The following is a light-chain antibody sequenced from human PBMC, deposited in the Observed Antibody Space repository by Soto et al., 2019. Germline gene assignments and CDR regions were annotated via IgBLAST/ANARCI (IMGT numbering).Light chain of an antibody. CDR3: QHHNSYPIT. CDR1: QGLSSD. Sequence: DIQLTQSPSFLSASVGDRVTITCRASQGLSSDLAWYQQKPGKAPKLLIYAASTMQSGVPSRSSGSGSGTEFTLTISSLQPEDFATSYCQHHNSYPITFGQGTRLEIK. CDR2: AAS. V-gene: IGKV1-9*01. J-gene: IGKJ5*01.